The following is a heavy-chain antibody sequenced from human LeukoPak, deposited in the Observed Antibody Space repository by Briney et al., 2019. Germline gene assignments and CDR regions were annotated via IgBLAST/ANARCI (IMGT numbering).Heavy chain of an antibody. J-gene: IGHJ3*02. Sequence: GGSLRLSCAASGFTFDDYAMHWVRQAPGKGLEWVSGISWNSGSIGYADSVKGRFTISRDNAKNSLYLQMNSLRAEDTALYYCAKDDGLRYFDWSELGYAFDIWGQGTMVTVSS. CDR1: GFTFDDYA. D-gene: IGHD3-9*01. CDR2: ISWNSGSI. V-gene: IGHV3-9*01. CDR3: AKDDGLRYFDWSELGYAFDI.